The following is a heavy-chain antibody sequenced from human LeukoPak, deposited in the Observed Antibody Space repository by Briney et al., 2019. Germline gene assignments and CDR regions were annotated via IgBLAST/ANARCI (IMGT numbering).Heavy chain of an antibody. J-gene: IGHJ6*03. CDR1: GYTLTELS. Sequence: GASVKVSCKVSGYTLTELSMHWVRQAPGKGLEWMGGFDPEDGETIYAQKFQGRVTMTEDTSTDTAYMELSSLRSEDTAVYYCATGSHCSSTSCYKYYYYMDVWGKGTTVTVSS. D-gene: IGHD2-2*02. CDR3: ATGSHCSSTSCYKYYYYMDV. V-gene: IGHV1-24*01. CDR2: FDPEDGET.